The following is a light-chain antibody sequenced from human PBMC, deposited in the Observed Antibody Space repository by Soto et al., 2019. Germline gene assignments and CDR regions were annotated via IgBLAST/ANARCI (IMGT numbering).Light chain of an antibody. CDR2: ASS. Sequence: IQLTQSPSSLSASVGDRVTVTCRASQGIVTYLVFYQQKSGKAPTVLIYASSTLQTGVPSRFSGSGSGTDFSLTIRSLQPEDSATYYCQQSYSTPITFGQGTRLEIK. CDR3: QQSYSTPIT. J-gene: IGKJ5*01. CDR1: QGIVTY. V-gene: IGKV1-39*01.